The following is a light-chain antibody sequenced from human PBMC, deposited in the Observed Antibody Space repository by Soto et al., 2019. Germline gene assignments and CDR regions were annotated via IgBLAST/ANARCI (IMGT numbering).Light chain of an antibody. J-gene: IGKJ1*01. CDR2: KAS. CDR3: QQYNSYPWT. V-gene: IGKV1-5*03. Sequence: DIQMTQSPSTLSASVGDRVTITCRASQRISSWLAWYQQKPGKAPKLLIYKASSLESGVPSRFSGSGSGTEFTLTISSLQPDDFATYDCQQYNSYPWTFGQGTKVELK. CDR1: QRISSW.